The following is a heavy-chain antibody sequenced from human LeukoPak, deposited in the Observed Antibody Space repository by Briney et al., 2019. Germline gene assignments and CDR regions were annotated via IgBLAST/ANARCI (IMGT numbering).Heavy chain of an antibody. CDR1: GGSFSGYY. Sequence: PSETLSLTCAVYGGSFSGYYWSWIRQPPGKGLEWIGEINHSGSTNYNPTLKSRVTISVDTSKNQFSLKLSSVTAADTAVYYCARHGLSIAAPGRWFDPWGQGTLVTVSS. D-gene: IGHD6-6*01. CDR3: ARHGLSIAAPGRWFDP. CDR2: INHSGST. J-gene: IGHJ5*02. V-gene: IGHV4-34*01.